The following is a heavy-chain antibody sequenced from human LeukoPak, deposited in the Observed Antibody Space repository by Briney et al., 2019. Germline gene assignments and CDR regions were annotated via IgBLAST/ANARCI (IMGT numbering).Heavy chain of an antibody. CDR3: AKDDALIRFND. CDR1: GFRFSNYA. D-gene: IGHD3-3*01. Sequence: GGSLRLSCAASGFRFSNYAMSWVRQAPGKGLEWISGIIGSGGITYYADSVKGRFTISRDNSKNTLYLQIYSLRAGDTAVYYCAKDDALIRFNDWGQGTLVTVSS. CDR2: IIGSGGIT. V-gene: IGHV3-23*01. J-gene: IGHJ4*02.